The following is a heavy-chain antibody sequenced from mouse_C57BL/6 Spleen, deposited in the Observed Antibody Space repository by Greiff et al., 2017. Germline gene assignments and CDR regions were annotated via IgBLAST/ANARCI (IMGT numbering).Heavy chain of an antibody. D-gene: IGHD2-12*01. CDR3: AAYAHDLAY. J-gene: IGHJ3*01. Sequence: VQLQQSGAELVKPGASVKLSCTASGFTIKDYYMHWVKQRPEQGLEWIGRIDPDDGDTNYAPKFQGKATITADTSSNTAYLQLSSLTSEDTAVYYCAAYAHDLAYWGQGTLVTVS. V-gene: IGHV14-2*01. CDR1: GFTIKDYY. CDR2: IDPDDGDT.